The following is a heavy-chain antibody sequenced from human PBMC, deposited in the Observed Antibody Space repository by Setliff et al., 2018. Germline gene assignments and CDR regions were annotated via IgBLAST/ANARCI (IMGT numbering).Heavy chain of an antibody. CDR2: INIGGGST. CDR1: GYSFTRYY. V-gene: IGHV1-46*01. D-gene: IGHD3-10*01. Sequence: ASVKVSCKTSGYSFTRYYMYWVRQAPGQGLEWMGIINIGGGSTTYAQKFQGRITMTRDTSTSTIYMELASLIYDDTAVYYCARDPGFRSGTWSLDLWGQGTQVTVSS. CDR3: ARDPGFRSGTWSLDL. J-gene: IGHJ5*02.